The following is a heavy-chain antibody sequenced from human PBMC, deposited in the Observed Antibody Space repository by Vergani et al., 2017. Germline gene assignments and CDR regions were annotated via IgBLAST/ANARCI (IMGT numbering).Heavy chain of an antibody. D-gene: IGHD4-11*01. V-gene: IGHV3-9*01. J-gene: IGHJ4*02. CDR1: GFTFDDYA. CDR3: ARDYSNKGSLDY. Sequence: EVQLVESGGGLVQPGRSLRLSCAASGFTFDDYAMHWVRQAPGKGLEWVSGITWNSGSLDYADSVRGRFIISRDDAKNSLYLQMSSLRSEDTVFYYCARDYSNKGSLDYWGQGTLVTVTS. CDR2: ITWNSGSL.